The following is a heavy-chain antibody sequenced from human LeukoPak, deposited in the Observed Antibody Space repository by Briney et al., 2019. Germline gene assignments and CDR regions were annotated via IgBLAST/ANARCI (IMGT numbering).Heavy chain of an antibody. CDR2: INNDGRST. J-gene: IGHJ4*02. CDR3: ARDLNTWYAFDY. Sequence: PGGSLRLSCAASGFTFSTYWMHWVRQAPGKGLVWVSRINNDGRSTTYADSVKGRFTISRDNTKNTLYLQMNSLRDEDTAIYYCARDLNTWYAFDYWGQGTLVTVSS. V-gene: IGHV3-74*01. CDR1: GFTFSTYW. D-gene: IGHD6-13*01.